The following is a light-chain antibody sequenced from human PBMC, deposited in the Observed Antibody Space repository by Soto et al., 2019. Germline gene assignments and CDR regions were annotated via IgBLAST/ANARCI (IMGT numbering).Light chain of an antibody. J-gene: IGKJ3*01. Sequence: DIQLTQSPSFLSASVGDRVTITCRASQGISSYLAWYQQKPGKAPKVLIYAASTLQSGVPSRFSGRGSGTEFTLTISSLQPEDFATYYCQQVNSYPLTFGPGTKVDIK. CDR2: AAS. V-gene: IGKV1-9*01. CDR3: QQVNSYPLT. CDR1: QGISSY.